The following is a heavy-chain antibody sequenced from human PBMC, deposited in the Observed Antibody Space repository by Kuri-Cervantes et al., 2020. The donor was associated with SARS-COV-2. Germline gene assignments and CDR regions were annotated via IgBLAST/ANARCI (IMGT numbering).Heavy chain of an antibody. Sequence: GGSLRLSCAASGFTFSSYEMNWVRQAPGKGLEWVSYISSSGSTIYYADSVKGRFTISRDNAKYSLYLQMNSLRAEDTAVYYCAPPVGGNSVPSTWGQGTLVTVSS. CDR1: GFTFSSYE. D-gene: IGHD4-23*01. V-gene: IGHV3-48*03. CDR2: ISSSGSTI. CDR3: APPVGGNSVPST. J-gene: IGHJ5*02.